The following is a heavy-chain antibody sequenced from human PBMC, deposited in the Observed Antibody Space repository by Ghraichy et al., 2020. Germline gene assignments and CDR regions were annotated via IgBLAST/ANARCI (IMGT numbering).Heavy chain of an antibody. D-gene: IGHD4-23*01. CDR3: ASGYGGNVPYDS. V-gene: IGHV4-4*07. CDR2: IYTSGNT. J-gene: IGHJ4*02. Sequence: SETLSLTCTVSGGSISSYYCSWIRQPAGKGLEWIGRIYTSGNTNYNPSLKSRVTMSVDTSKNQFSLKLSSVTAADTAVYYCASGYGGNVPYDSWGQGTLVTVSS. CDR1: GGSISSYY.